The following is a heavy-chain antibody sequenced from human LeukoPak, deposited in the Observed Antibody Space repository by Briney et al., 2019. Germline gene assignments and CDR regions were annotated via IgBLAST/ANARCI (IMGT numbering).Heavy chain of an antibody. Sequence: PSETLSLTCTVSGGSISSYYWSWIRQPPGKGLEWIGYIYYSGSTNYNPSLKSRVTISVDTSKNQFSLKLSSVTAADTAVYYCARVLGGYYGYYYYYMDVRGKGTTVTVSS. CDR2: IYYSGST. CDR1: GGSISSYY. CDR3: ARVLGGYYGYYYYYMDV. V-gene: IGHV4-59*01. J-gene: IGHJ6*03. D-gene: IGHD3-22*01.